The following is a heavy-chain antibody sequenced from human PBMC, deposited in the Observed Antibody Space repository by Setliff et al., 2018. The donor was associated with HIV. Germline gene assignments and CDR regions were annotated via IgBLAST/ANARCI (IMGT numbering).Heavy chain of an antibody. V-gene: IGHV3-NL1*01. J-gene: IGHJ6*02. Sequence: GGSLRLSCAASGFTFSNYDIHWVRQSTDTGLQWVSLISWDRYTTNYADSVKGRFTISRDNSKNTLYLQMNSLRAEDTAVYYCARSVIGYYYYGMDVWGQGTTVTVSS. CDR3: ARSVIGYYYYGMDV. CDR1: GFTFSNYD. CDR2: ISWDRYTT. D-gene: IGHD3-10*01.